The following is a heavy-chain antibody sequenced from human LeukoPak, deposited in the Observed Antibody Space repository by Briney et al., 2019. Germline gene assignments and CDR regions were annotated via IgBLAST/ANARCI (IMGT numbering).Heavy chain of an antibody. CDR2: IYYSGST. V-gene: IGHV4-59*01. D-gene: IGHD2-8*01. CDR1: GGSISSYY. J-gene: IGHJ4*02. CDR3: ARGYCTNGVWYIGPFDY. Sequence: SETLSLTCTVSGGSISSYYWSWIRQPPGKGLEWIGYIYYSGSTNYNPSLKSRVTISVDTSKNQFSLKLSSVTAADTAVYYCARGYCTNGVWYIGPFDYWGQGTLVTVSS.